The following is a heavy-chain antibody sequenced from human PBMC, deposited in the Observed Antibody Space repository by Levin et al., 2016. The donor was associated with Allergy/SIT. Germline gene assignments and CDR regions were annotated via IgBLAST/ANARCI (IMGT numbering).Heavy chain of an antibody. CDR2: ISYSGSS. V-gene: IGHV4-34*11. CDR3: ARAMTTGPHNFDY. Sequence: SETLSLTCAVYGGSFSGYYWSWIRQPPGKGLEWIAYISYSGSSNYSPSLKSRVTISVDTSKNQFSLKLSAVTAADTAVYYCARAMTTGPHNFDYWGQGTLVTVSS. CDR1: GGSFSGYY. D-gene: IGHD3-9*01. J-gene: IGHJ4*02.